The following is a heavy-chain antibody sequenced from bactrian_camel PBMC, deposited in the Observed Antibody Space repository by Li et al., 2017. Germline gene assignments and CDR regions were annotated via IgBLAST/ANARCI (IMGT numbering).Heavy chain of an antibody. CDR1: GLPFSLHY. CDR2: IGFDGSGI. V-gene: IGHV3-2*01. D-gene: IGHD4*01. CDR3: ATEFSRYSDYDGGPYDYNY. J-gene: IGHJ4*01. Sequence: SGGGFVQPGGSLRLSCAASGLPFSLHYMSWVRQAPGKGLEWVSSIGFDGSGIYYADSVKGQFTISRDNAKNTVYLQMNSLKSEDTALYYCATEFSRYSDYDGGPYDYNYWGQGTQVTVS.